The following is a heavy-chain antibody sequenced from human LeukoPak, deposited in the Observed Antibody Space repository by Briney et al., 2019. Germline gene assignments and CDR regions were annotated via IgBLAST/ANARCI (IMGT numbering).Heavy chain of an antibody. D-gene: IGHD3-10*01. Sequence: SETLSLTCTVSSASITSSPYFWGWIRQSPGKGLEWIGSISYSGTTYYNPSLKSRVTIPADTSKNQFSLKLNSVTAADTAVFYCAANSADYNTLGSSYKVWGQGTLVTVSS. J-gene: IGHJ4*02. CDR2: ISYSGTT. CDR1: SASITSSPYF. CDR3: AANSADYNTLGSSYKV. V-gene: IGHV4-39*01.